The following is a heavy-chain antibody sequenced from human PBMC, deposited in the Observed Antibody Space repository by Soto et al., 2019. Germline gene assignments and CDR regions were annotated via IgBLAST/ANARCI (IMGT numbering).Heavy chain of an antibody. Sequence: EVQLLESGGGMVQPGGSLRLSCAVSGFSFSNKSMTWVRQGPGKGLEWVSTMSGGAGTTYYADSVKGRFTISRDNSKNMLYLQMNSLRADDTAVYYCAKDPWSDYYGMAVWGQGTTATVSS. J-gene: IGHJ6*02. D-gene: IGHD2-15*01. CDR2: MSGGAGTT. V-gene: IGHV3-23*01. CDR1: GFSFSNKS. CDR3: AKDPWSDYYGMAV.